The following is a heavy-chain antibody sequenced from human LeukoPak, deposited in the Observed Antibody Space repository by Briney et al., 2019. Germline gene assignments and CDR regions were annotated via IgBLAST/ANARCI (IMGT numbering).Heavy chain of an antibody. D-gene: IGHD4-17*01. Sequence: QPGRSLRLSCAASGFTFSSYAMHWVRQAPGKGLEWVSYISSSSSTIYYADSVKGRFTISRDSSTNTLFLQMVRLSAEDTAVYYCARGPYGDHITEGFDQWGQGTLVTVSS. CDR3: ARGPYGDHITEGFDQ. V-gene: IGHV3-48*04. CDR1: GFTFSSYA. CDR2: ISSSSSTI. J-gene: IGHJ4*02.